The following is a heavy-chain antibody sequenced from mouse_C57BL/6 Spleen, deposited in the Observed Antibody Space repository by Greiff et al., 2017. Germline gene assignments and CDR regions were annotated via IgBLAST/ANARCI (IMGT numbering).Heavy chain of an antibody. CDR1: GFSLTSYG. V-gene: IGHV2-2*01. Sequence: QVQLQQSGPGLVQPSQSLSITCTVSGFSLTSYGVHWVRPSPGKGLEWLGVIWSGGSTDYNAAFISRLSISKDNSKSQVFFKMNSLQADDTAIYYCAREGNWAHDYWGKGTTLTVSS. CDR3: AREGNWAHDY. CDR2: IWSGGST. J-gene: IGHJ2*01. D-gene: IGHD4-1*01.